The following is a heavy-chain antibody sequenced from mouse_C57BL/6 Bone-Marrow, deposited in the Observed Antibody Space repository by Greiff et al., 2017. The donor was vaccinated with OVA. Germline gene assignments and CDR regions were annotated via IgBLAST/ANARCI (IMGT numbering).Heavy chain of an antibody. Sequence: QVQLQQSGPELVKPGASVKISCKASGYAFSSSWMHWVKQRPGQGLEWIGRIYPGDGDTNYNGKFKGKATLTADTSSSTAYMQLSSLTSEDSAVYYGARDYGSSTWFDDWGQGTLVTVSA. CDR2: IYPGDGDT. CDR1: GYAFSSSW. D-gene: IGHD1-1*01. V-gene: IGHV1-82*01. J-gene: IGHJ3*01. CDR3: ARDYGSSTWFDD.